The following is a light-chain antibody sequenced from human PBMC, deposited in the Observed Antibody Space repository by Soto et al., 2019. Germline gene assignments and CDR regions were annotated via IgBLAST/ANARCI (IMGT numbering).Light chain of an antibody. CDR1: TSF. V-gene: IGLV2-14*03. CDR2: DVS. J-gene: IGLJ1*01. CDR3: SSYTSSSVLEV. Sequence: QSALTQPASVSGSPGQSVTVSCTGATSFVSWYQHHPGKAPKLIISDVSHRPSGVSNRFSGSQSGNTASLTISGLQAEDEADYYCSSYTSSSVLEVFGTGTKLTVL.